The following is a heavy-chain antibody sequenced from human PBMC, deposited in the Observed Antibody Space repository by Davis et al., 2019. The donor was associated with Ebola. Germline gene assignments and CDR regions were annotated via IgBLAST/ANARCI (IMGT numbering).Heavy chain of an antibody. CDR3: ARLPNFDY. Sequence: SETLSLTCTVSGGSISSYHWSWIRQPPGKGLEWIGYIYYSGSTNYNPSLKSRVTISVDTSKNQFSLKLSSVTAADTAVYYCARLPNFDYWGQGTLVTVSS. J-gene: IGHJ4*02. CDR1: GGSISSYH. V-gene: IGHV4-59*08. CDR2: IYYSGST.